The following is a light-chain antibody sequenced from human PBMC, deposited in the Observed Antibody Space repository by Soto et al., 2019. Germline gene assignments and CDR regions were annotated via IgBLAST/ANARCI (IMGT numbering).Light chain of an antibody. CDR2: KTS. CDR3: QHWTDYSWT. CDR1: QSLTMR. V-gene: IGKV1-5*03. J-gene: IGKJ1*01. Sequence: DIHMTQSPSTLSAPVEDRVTITCRASQSLTMRLAWDQQKPGKAPNLLIYKTSSLESGVPSRFSGSGSGTEFTLTISSLQPDDFASYYCQHWTDYSWTFGQGTKVEVK.